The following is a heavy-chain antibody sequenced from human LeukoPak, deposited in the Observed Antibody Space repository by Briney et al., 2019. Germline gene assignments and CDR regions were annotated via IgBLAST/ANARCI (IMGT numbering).Heavy chain of an antibody. D-gene: IGHD1-26*01. CDR3: VRQVSGSFNIKS. J-gene: IGHJ5*02. CDR2: SYHSGST. CDR1: GGSISSSNW. Sequence: SETLSLTCAVSGGSISSSNWWSWVRQPPGKGLEWIGESYHSGSTNYNPSLKSRVSISVDTSKNQFSLKLSSVTAADTAAYFCVRQVSGSFNIKSWGQGTLVTVSS. V-gene: IGHV4-4*02.